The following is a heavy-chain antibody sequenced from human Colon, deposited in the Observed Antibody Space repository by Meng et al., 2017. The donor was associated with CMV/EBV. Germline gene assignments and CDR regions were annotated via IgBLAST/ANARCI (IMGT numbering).Heavy chain of an antibody. V-gene: IGHV1-2*06. CDR1: GYTVHACY. CDR3: AREVEGSRSRYIDY. Sequence: SGYTVHACYLHGVRRATGQALEWMGRINPNTGDTNYPQKFQGRVTMTRDTSINTVYMELTRLRSDDTAVYSCAREVEGSRSRYIDYWGQGTLVTVSS. D-gene: IGHD6-13*01. J-gene: IGHJ4*02. CDR2: INPNTGDT.